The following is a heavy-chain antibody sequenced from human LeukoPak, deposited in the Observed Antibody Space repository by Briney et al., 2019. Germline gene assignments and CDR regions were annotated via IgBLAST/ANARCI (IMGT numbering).Heavy chain of an antibody. CDR1: GFTFSSYS. J-gene: IGHJ4*02. V-gene: IGHV3-48*01. Sequence: GGSLRLSCAPSGFTFSSYSMNWVRQAPGKGLEWVSNISSGSSTIYYADSVKGRFTISRDNAKNSLYLQMNSLRAEDTAVYYCAREPIDYWGQGTLVTVSS. CDR3: AREPIDY. CDR2: ISSGSSTI.